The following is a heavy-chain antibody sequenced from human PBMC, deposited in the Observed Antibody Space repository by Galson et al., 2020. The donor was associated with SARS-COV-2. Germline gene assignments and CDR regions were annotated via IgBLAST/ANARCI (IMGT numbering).Heavy chain of an antibody. J-gene: IGHJ3*01. V-gene: IGHV3-7*01. CDR2: IKEDGSEK. Sequence: GGSLRLSCAASGFTFSTYWMTWVRQAPGKGLEWVANIKEDGSEKYYVDSVEGRFTISRDNANNLLSLQMNSLRAEDTAVYYCAKRYSALVLRGEVFDVWGQGTMVTVSS. CDR3: AKRYSALVLRGEVFDV. CDR1: GFTFSTYW. D-gene: IGHD3-9*01.